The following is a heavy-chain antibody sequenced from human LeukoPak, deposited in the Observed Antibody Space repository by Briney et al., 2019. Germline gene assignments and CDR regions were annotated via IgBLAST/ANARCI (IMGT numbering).Heavy chain of an antibody. CDR1: GYTFTSYG. Sequence: ASVKVSCKASGYTFTSYGISWVRQAPGQGLEWMGWINAGNGNTKYSQKFQGRVTITRDTSASTAYMELSSLRSEDTAVYYCARGYCSGGSCYSWDYWGQGTLVTVSS. V-gene: IGHV1-3*01. CDR3: ARGYCSGGSCYSWDY. D-gene: IGHD2-15*01. CDR2: INAGNGNT. J-gene: IGHJ4*02.